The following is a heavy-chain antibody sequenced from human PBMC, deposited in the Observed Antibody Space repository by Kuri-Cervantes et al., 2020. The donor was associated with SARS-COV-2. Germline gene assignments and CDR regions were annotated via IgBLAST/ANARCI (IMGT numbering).Heavy chain of an antibody. CDR1: GFTFSGYS. J-gene: IGHJ4*02. CDR2: IDSSSYYI. V-gene: IGHV3-21*01. Sequence: AGSLRLSCAASGFTFSGYSMNWIRQAPGKGLEWVASIDSSSYYIYHADSVKGRFTISRDNDKTSLYLQMNSLKPEDTAVYYCAREEGGELGEAFDYWGQGALVTVSS. D-gene: IGHD7-27*01. CDR3: AREEGGELGEAFDY.